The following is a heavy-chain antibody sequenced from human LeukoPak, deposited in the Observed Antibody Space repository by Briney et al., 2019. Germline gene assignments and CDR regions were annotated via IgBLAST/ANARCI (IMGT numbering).Heavy chain of an antibody. J-gene: IGHJ4*02. CDR1: GGSFSGYY. CDR3: ARGRRGSGKGFFDY. CDR2: INHSGST. V-gene: IGHV4-34*01. D-gene: IGHD3-10*01. Sequence: PSETLSLTCAGYGGSFSGYYWIWIRHPPGKGLEGIGEINHSGSTNYNPSLKSRVTISVDTSKNQFSLKLSSVTAADTAVYYCARGRRGSGKGFFDYWGQGTLVTVSS.